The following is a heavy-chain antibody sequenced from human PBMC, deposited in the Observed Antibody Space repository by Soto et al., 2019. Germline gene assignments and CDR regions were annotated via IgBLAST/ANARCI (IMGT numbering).Heavy chain of an antibody. V-gene: IGHV1-18*01. J-gene: IGHJ4*02. CDR3: ARSQWPRLFDY. CDR1: GYTFTSYG. D-gene: IGHD6-19*01. Sequence: QVQLVQSGGEVKKPGASVKVSCKASGYTFTSYGIGWVRQAPGQGLEWMGWISAYNGNTNYAQKLQGRDTMTRDTSTSTAYMELRSLRSVDTAVYCFARSQWPRLFDYWGQGTLVTVSS. CDR2: ISAYNGNT.